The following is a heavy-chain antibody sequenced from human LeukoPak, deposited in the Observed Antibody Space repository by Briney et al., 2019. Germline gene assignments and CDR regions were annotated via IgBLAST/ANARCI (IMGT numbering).Heavy chain of an antibody. Sequence: PGRSLRLSCAASGFTFSSYAMSWVRQAPGKGLEWVSATSGSGVSTYYADSVKGRFTISRDNAKTPLYLQMNSLRAEDTAVYYCARDLSGVAGYTYGRGIDYWGQGTLVTVSS. CDR1: GFTFSSYA. CDR2: TSGSGVST. D-gene: IGHD5-18*01. V-gene: IGHV3-23*01. CDR3: ARDLSGVAGYTYGRGIDY. J-gene: IGHJ4*02.